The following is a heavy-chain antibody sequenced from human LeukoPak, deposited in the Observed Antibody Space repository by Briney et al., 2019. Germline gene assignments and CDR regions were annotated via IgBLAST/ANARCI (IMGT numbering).Heavy chain of an antibody. V-gene: IGHV3-30*18. CDR1: GFTFSSYG. Sequence: GRSLRLSCAASGFTFSSYGMHWVLQAPGKGLEWVAVISYDGSNKYYADSVKGRFTISRDNSKNTLYLQINSLRAEDTAVYYCVKVHGAAAFDYWGQGTLVTVSS. CDR3: VKVHGAAAFDY. CDR2: ISYDGSNK. J-gene: IGHJ4*02. D-gene: IGHD2-15*01.